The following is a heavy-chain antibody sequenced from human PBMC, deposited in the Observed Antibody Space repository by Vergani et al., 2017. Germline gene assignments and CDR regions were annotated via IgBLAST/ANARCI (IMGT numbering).Heavy chain of an antibody. D-gene: IGHD2-15*01. CDR3: ARVCQTQDHYYYYYMDV. J-gene: IGHJ6*03. Sequence: EVQLVESGGGLVQPGGSLRLSCAASGFTFSSYSMNWVRQAPGKGLEWVSYISSSSSTIYYADSVKGRLTISRDNAKNSLYLQMNSLRAEDTAVYYCARVCQTQDHYYYYYMDVWGKGTTVTVSS. V-gene: IGHV3-48*04. CDR1: GFTFSSYS. CDR2: ISSSSSTI.